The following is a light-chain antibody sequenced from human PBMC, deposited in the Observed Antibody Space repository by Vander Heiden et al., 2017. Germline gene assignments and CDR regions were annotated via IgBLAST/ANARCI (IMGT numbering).Light chain of an antibody. J-gene: IGKJ1*01. CDR2: AAS. Sequence: EIVMTQSPATLSVSLGERATLSCRASQSISSNLAWYQHKRGQAPSLLIYAASTRATGVPARFSGSGSGTEFTLTISSLQSEDFAVYYCQHYNNYWTFGQGTRVEMK. CDR1: QSISSN. CDR3: QHYNNYWT. V-gene: IGKV3-15*01.